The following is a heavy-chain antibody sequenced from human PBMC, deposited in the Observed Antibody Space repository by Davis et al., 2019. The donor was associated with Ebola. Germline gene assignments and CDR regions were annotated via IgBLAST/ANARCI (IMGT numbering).Heavy chain of an antibody. CDR3: AKDEMATIDAEYFQH. D-gene: IGHD5-24*01. CDR2: HGGGVRL. Sequence: GGSLRLSCAASGFTFSSYSMNWVRRAPGKGLEWVSVHGGGVRLYYSDSVKGRFTISRDDSESTLYLQLNRLTAEDTAVYYCAKDEMATIDAEYFQHWGQGTLVTVSS. CDR1: GFTFSSYS. J-gene: IGHJ1*01. V-gene: IGHV3-23*01.